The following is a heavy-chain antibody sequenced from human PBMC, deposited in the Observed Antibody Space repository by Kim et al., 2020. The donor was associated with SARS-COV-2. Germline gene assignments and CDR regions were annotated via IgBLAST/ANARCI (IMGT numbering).Heavy chain of an antibody. J-gene: IGHJ3*01. V-gene: IGHV3-23*01. CDR3: ASQVCIRCVPGWDYAF. CDR2: LRGGGST. Sequence: GGSLRLSCAASGFSLTTHAVSWVRQAPGKGPERVSILRGGGSTDYADTVKGRFTMSRDNSKSTFYLQMDSMKVEDTATYYCASQVCIRCVPGWDYAF. D-gene: IGHD1-26*01. CDR1: GFSLTTHA.